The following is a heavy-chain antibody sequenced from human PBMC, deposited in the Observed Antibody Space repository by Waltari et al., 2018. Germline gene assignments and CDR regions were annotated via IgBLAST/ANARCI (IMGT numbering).Heavy chain of an antibody. J-gene: IGHJ5*02. D-gene: IGHD5-18*01. CDR1: GVAVTANF. CDR3: ARQLGYSYALGS. CDR2: IHIGGAT. V-gene: IGHV3-53*01. Sequence: EVQLVESGGTLIQPGGSLRLSCAISGVAVTANFFTWVRQAPGKGLWWVSIIHIGGATDHADAVRGRFTISRDSSKNTLYLQMNSLRVDDTAVYYCARQLGYSYALGSWGQGTLVTVSS.